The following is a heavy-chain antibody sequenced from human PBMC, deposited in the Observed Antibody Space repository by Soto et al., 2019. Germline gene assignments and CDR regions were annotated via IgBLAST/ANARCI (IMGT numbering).Heavy chain of an antibody. CDR1: GYTLTSYA. D-gene: IGHD3-3*01. CDR3: AADGAFGVRFLEWLVKDYYYYGMDV. J-gene: IGHJ6*02. V-gene: IGHV1-58*02. CDR2: INVGSGNT. Sequence: ASVTVCCTDSGYTLTSYAMQWVRQAPRQRLEWMGWINVGSGNTNYAQKFQERVTITRDMSTSTAYMELSSLRSEDTAVYYCAADGAFGVRFLEWLVKDYYYYGMDVWGQGTTATVSS.